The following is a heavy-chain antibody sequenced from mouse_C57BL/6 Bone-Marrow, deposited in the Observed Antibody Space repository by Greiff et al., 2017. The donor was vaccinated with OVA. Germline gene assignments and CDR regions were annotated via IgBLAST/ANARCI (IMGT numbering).Heavy chain of an antibody. CDR2: IRNKANGYTT. J-gene: IGHJ1*03. Sequence: EVKLVGSGGGLVQPGGSLSLSCAASGFTFPDYYMSWVRQPPGKALEWLGFIRNKANGYTTEYSASVKGRFTISRDNSQSILYLQMNALRAEDSATYYCARYTDDWYFDVWGTGTTVTVSS. CDR3: ARYTDDWYFDV. CDR1: GFTFPDYY. V-gene: IGHV7-3*01.